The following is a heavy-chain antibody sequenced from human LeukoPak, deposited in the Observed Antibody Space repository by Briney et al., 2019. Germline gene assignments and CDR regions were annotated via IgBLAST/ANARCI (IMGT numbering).Heavy chain of an antibody. CDR3: ARGPDADFSGSACYII. D-gene: IGHD2-21*02. CDR1: GGSISSYY. CDR2: IYYSGST. V-gene: IGHV4-59*01. Sequence: PSETLSLTCTVSGGSISSYYWSWIRQPPGKGLEWIGYIYYSGSTNYNPSLKSRVTISVDTSKNQFSLKLSSVTTADTAVYYCARGPDADFSGSACYIIWGQGTMVTVSS. J-gene: IGHJ3*02.